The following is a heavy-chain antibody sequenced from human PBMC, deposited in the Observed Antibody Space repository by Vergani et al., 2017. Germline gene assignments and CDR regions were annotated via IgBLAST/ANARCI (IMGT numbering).Heavy chain of an antibody. CDR1: GGSIISGDYY. J-gene: IGHJ4*02. D-gene: IGHD3-10*01. CDR2: IYYSGST. CDR3: AREIWFGEKTIDE. Sequence: QVQLQESGPGLVKPSQTLSLTCTVSGGSIISGDYYLIFIPQPPGKGLEWIGYIYYSGSTYYNPSLKSRVTISVDTSKNQFSLKLSSVTAADTAVYYCAREIWFGEKTIDEGGQGNMVTV. V-gene: IGHV4-30-4*08.